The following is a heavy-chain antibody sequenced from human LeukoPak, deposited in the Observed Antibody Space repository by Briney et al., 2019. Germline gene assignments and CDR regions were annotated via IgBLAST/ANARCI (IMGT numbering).Heavy chain of an antibody. CDR3: AKGSPYCSGGSCYRGPFDY. CDR1: GFTFSSYG. CDR2: IRYDGSNK. V-gene: IGHV3-30*02. J-gene: IGHJ4*02. D-gene: IGHD2-15*01. Sequence: GGSLRLSCAAPGFTFSSYGMHWVRQAPGKGLEWVAFIRYDGSNKYYADSVKGRFTISRDNSKNTLYLQMNSLRAEDTAVYYCAKGSPYCSGGSCYRGPFDYWGQGTLVTVSS.